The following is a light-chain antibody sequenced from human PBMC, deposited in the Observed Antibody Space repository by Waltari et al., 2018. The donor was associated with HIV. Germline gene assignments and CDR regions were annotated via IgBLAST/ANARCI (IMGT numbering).Light chain of an antibody. CDR2: INY. V-gene: IGLV1-44*01. CDR3: AAWDDSLKGVV. J-gene: IGLJ2*01. CDR1: SSNIGSSP. Sequence: QSVLTQPPSASGTPGQRVTISCSGSSSNIGSSPVNWYQQLPGTAPKLLIYINYQRPSGVPDRFSCSKSGTSASLAISGLQSEDEADYFCAAWDDSLKGVVFGGGTKLTVL.